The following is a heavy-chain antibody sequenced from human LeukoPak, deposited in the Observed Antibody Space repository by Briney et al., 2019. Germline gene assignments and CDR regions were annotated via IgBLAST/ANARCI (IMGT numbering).Heavy chain of an antibody. J-gene: IGHJ4*02. V-gene: IGHV4-59*01. Sequence: PSETLSLTCTVSGGSISSYYWSWIRQPPGKGLEWIGYIYYSGSTNYDPSLKSRVTISVDTSKNQFSLKLSSVTAADTAVYYCARDRSRGMATMSYFDYWGQGTLVTVSS. CDR3: ARDRSRGMATMSYFDY. CDR1: GGSISSYY. D-gene: IGHD5-24*01. CDR2: IYYSGST.